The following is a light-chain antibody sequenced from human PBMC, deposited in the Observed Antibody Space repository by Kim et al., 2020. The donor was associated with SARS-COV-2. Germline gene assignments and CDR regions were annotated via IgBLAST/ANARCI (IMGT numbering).Light chain of an antibody. CDR2: DAS. CDR3: QQYNSWPLT. Sequence: LSPGETATLSCRASQSINSLSAWYQHKPGQAPRLLIYDASNRASDIPARFSGSGSGTDFTLTISSLEPEDFAVYYCQQYNSWPLTFGGGTKVDIK. J-gene: IGKJ4*01. V-gene: IGKV3-11*01. CDR1: QSINSL.